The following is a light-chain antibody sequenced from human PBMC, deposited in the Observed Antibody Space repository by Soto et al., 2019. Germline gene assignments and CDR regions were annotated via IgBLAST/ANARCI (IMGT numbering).Light chain of an antibody. CDR1: QSVSSN. J-gene: IGKJ1*01. CDR3: QQYNNWPWT. CDR2: GAS. V-gene: IGKV3-15*01. Sequence: EIVMTQSPATLSVSPGERATLSCRASQSVSSNLAWYQQKPGQAPRLLIYGASTRATGIPARFSGSGSGTEFTLTISSRQSEDFAVYYCQQYNNWPWTFGQGTQVEIK.